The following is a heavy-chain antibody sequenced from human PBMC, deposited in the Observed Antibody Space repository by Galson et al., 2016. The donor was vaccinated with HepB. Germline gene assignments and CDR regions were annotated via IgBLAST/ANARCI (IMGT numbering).Heavy chain of an antibody. CDR2: IKPSGGST. Sequence: SVKVSCKASGYTFTDYYIHWVRQAPGDGLEWMGIIKPSGGSTFYAQKFQGRVTMTRDTSTKTVYMDLSRLRSDDTAVYYCARDRALRDGYNSYYFYGLDVWGQGTTVTVSS. V-gene: IGHV1-46*01. CDR3: ARDRALRDGYNSYYFYGLDV. CDR1: GYTFTDYY. D-gene: IGHD5-24*01. J-gene: IGHJ6*01.